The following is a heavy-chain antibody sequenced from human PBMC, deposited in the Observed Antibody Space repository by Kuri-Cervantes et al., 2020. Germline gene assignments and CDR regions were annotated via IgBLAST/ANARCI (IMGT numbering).Heavy chain of an antibody. CDR2: IYYSGST. J-gene: IGHJ4*02. D-gene: IGHD3-22*01. CDR1: GGSISSSSYY. CDR3: ARRGYYYDSSGYRAYYLDY. Sequence: GSLRLSCTVSGGSISSSSYYWGWIRQPPGKGLEWIGSIYYSGSTYYNPSLKSRVTISVDTSKNQFSLKLSSVTAADTAVYYCARRGYYYDSSGYRAYYLDYWGQGTLVTVSS. V-gene: IGHV4-39*01.